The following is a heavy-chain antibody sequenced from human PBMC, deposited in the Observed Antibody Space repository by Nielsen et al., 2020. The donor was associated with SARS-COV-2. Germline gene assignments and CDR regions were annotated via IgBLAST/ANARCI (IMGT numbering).Heavy chain of an antibody. D-gene: IGHD3-9*01. CDR3: ARGRNFDWSLSDY. Sequence: GESLKISCAASGFTFANYGIHWVRQVAGRGLEWVAIVSRDGSDTFYVDSVKGRFTISRDNAKNSLHLQMTSLRAEDSAVYYCARGRNFDWSLSDYWGQGTLVTVSS. J-gene: IGHJ4*02. V-gene: IGHV3-33*08. CDR1: GFTFANYG. CDR2: VSRDGSDT.